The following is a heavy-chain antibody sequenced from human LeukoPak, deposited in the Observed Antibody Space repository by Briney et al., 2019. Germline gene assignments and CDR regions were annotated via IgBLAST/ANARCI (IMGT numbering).Heavy chain of an antibody. CDR3: VRQFWA. CDR2: VYLGGGT. V-gene: IGHV3-66*04. CDR1: GFTFSSYA. D-gene: IGHD3-16*01. Sequence: GGSLRLSCAASGFTFSSYAMNWVRQAPGKGLEWVSVVYLGGGTDYADSVKGRFTISRDIPKNTLYLQMNGLRVDDTAVYYCVRQFWAWGQGTLVTVSA. J-gene: IGHJ5*02.